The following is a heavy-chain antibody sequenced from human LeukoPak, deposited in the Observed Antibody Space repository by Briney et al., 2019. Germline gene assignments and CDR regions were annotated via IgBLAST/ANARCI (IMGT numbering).Heavy chain of an antibody. Sequence: SETLSLTCTVSGGSISSSSYYWGWIRQPPGKGLEWIGSIYYSGSTYYNPSLKSRVTISVDTSKNQFSLKLSSVTAADTAVYSCARRRSWFDPWGQGTLVTVSS. CDR1: GGSISSSSYY. V-gene: IGHV4-39*01. J-gene: IGHJ5*02. CDR2: IYYSGST. CDR3: ARRRSWFDP.